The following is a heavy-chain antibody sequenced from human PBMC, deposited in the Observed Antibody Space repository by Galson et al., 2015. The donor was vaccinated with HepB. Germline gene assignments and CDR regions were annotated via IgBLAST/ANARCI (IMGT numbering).Heavy chain of an antibody. CDR2: IYHGGNT. J-gene: IGHJ1*01. CDR1: AGSISSGNW. V-gene: IGHV4/OR15-8*02. D-gene: IGHD3-3*01. CDR3: ARDSSSGYSLGN. Sequence: SETLSLTCAVSAGSISSGNWWSWVRQPPGRGLEWIGEIYHGGNTNYNPSLKSRVIISVDKSKNQFSLELSSVTAADTAFYYCARDSSSGYSLGNWGQGTLVTVSS.